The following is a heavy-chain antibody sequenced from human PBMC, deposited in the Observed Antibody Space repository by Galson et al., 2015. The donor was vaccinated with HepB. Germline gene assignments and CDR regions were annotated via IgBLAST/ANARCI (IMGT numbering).Heavy chain of an antibody. CDR1: GFIFSGSA. Sequence: SLRLSCAASGFIFSGSAIDWVRQASGKGPEWVGRIRSKANYYATLYVPSPKGRFTISRDDSKNMAYLHMRSLKTEDTAVYYCAKNSGSSWFVPYHFDSWGQGTLVTVSS. CDR2: IRSKANYYAT. D-gene: IGHD6-13*01. CDR3: AKNSGSSWFVPYHFDS. J-gene: IGHJ4*02. V-gene: IGHV3-73*01.